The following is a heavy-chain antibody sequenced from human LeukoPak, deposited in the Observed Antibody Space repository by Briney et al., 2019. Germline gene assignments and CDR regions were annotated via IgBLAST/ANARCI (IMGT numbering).Heavy chain of an antibody. J-gene: IGHJ6*02. Sequence: GGSLRLSCAASGSTFSSYSMNWVRQAPGKGLEWVSSISSSSSYIYYADSVKGRFTISRDNAKNSLYLQMNSLRAEDTAVYYCARDRTIFGVVIPMDVWGQGTTVTVSS. CDR3: ARDRTIFGVVIPMDV. D-gene: IGHD3-3*01. CDR1: GSTFSSYS. CDR2: ISSSSSYI. V-gene: IGHV3-21*01.